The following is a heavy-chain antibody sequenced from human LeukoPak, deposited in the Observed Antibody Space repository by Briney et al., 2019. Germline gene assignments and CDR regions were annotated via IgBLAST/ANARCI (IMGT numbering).Heavy chain of an antibody. D-gene: IGHD1-26*01. Sequence: PGGSLRLSCAASGFTFSDYRMHWVRQAPGKGLVWVSRIDSDVSVTTYADSVKGRFTISRDNAKNTLFLQMNSLRAEDTAVYYCARVVGGVPFWDQGTLVTVSS. J-gene: IGHJ4*02. CDR3: ARVVGGVPF. CDR1: GFTFSDYR. CDR2: IDSDVSVT. V-gene: IGHV3-74*01.